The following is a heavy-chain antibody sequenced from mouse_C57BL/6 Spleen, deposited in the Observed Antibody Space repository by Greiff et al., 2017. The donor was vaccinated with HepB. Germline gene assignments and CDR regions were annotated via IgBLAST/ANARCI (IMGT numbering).Heavy chain of an antibody. CDR2: INYDGSST. CDR3: ARDMGYDGGFDY. V-gene: IGHV5-16*01. CDR1: GFTFSDYY. D-gene: IGHD2-2*01. Sequence: EVQLQQSEGGLVQPGSSMKLSCTASGFTFSDYYMAWVRQVPEKGLEWVANINYDGSSTYYLDSLQSRFIISRDNAKNILYLQMSSLKSEDTATYYCARDMGYDGGFDYWGQGTTLTVSS. J-gene: IGHJ2*01.